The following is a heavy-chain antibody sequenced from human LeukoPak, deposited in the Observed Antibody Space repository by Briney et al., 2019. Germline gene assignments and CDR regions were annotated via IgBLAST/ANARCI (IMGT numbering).Heavy chain of an antibody. CDR3: ARLMWDGSGTYYSYAMDV. D-gene: IGHD3-10*01. Sequence: SQTLSLTCAISGDSVSSNSAAWNWIRQSPSRGLEWLGRTYYRSRWYNDYAFSVQSRITINPDTSRNQFSLQLSSVTPEDTAVYYCARLMWDGSGTYYSYAMDVWGQGTTVTVSS. CDR1: GDSVSSNSAA. J-gene: IGHJ6*02. V-gene: IGHV6-1*01. CDR2: TYYRSRWYN.